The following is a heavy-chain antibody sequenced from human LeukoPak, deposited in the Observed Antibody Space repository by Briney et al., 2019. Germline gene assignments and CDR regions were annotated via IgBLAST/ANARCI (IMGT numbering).Heavy chain of an antibody. CDR3: ARILYGSGTFQH. CDR2: INHSGST. D-gene: IGHD3-10*01. CDR1: GGSFSGYY. J-gene: IGHJ1*01. V-gene: IGHV4-34*01. Sequence: SETLSLTCAVYGGSFSGYYWSWIRQPPGKGLEWIGEINHSGSTNYNPSLKSRVTISVDTSKNQFSLRLSSVTAADTAVYYCARILYGSGTFQHWGQGTLVTVSS.